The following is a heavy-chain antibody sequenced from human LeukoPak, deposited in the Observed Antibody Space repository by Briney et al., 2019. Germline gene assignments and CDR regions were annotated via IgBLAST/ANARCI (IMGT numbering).Heavy chain of an antibody. Sequence: GGSLRLSCAASGFTFSSYAMSWVRQAPGKGLEWVSAISGSGGSTYYADSVKGRFTISRDNAKNSLYLQMNSLRAEDTAVYYCARDNWNGPYYYYGMDVWGQGTTVTVSS. CDR3: ARDNWNGPYYYYGMDV. D-gene: IGHD1-20*01. CDR1: GFTFSSYA. J-gene: IGHJ6*02. CDR2: ISGSGGST. V-gene: IGHV3-23*01.